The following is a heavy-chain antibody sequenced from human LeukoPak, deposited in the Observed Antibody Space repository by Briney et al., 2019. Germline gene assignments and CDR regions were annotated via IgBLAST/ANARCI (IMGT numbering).Heavy chain of an antibody. Sequence: GGSLRLSCAASGFTFSDYYMSWIRQAPGKGLEWISYISVSGSYTNYADSVKGRFTISRDNAKNSLYLQMISLRAKDTAVYYCARCGTPNNYYGYGVDVWGQGTTVIVSS. CDR3: ARCGTPNNYYGYGVDV. D-gene: IGHD1-26*01. J-gene: IGHJ6*02. CDR2: ISVSGSYT. CDR1: GFTFSDYY. V-gene: IGHV3-11*03.